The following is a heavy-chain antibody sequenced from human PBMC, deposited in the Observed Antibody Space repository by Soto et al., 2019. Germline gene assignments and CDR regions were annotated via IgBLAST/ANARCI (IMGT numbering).Heavy chain of an antibody. CDR3: AREGAATANYGMDV. J-gene: IGHJ6*02. V-gene: IGHV1-2*04. Sequence: ASVKVSCKASGYTFTDYYIHWVRQAPGQGLEWMGWVNPNSGGTNYAQKFQGWVTMTRDTSISTVYMELSSLKSDDMAVYYCAREGAATANYGMDVWGQGIMVTVSS. CDR2: VNPNSGGT. D-gene: IGHD2-15*01. CDR1: GYTFTDYY.